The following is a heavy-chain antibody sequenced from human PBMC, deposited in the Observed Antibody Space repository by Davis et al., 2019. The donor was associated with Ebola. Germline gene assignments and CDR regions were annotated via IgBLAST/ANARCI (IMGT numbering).Heavy chain of an antibody. D-gene: IGHD2-2*01. J-gene: IGHJ6*02. CDR2: IYYSGST. V-gene: IGHV4-59*01. CDR3: ARDNIVVVPAVRSDGMDV. CDR1: GGSISSYY. Sequence: PSETLSLTCTVSGGSISSYYWSWIRQHPGKGLEWIGYIYYSGSTYYNPSLKSRVTISVDTSKNQFSLKLSSVTAADTAVYYCARDNIVVVPAVRSDGMDVWGQGTTVTVSS.